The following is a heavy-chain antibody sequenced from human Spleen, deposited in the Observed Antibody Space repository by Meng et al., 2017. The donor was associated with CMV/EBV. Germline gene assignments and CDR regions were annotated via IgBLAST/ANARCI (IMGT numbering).Heavy chain of an antibody. CDR3: ARVPPRFSSRWYGGYFDY. J-gene: IGHJ4*02. D-gene: IGHD6-13*01. CDR2: ISTYNGNT. Sequence: ASVKVSCKTSGYTFTTYHISWVRQAPGQGLEWMGWISTYNGNTNYTQKVQGRVTLTTDTSASTAYMEMRSLRSDDTAVYYCARVPPRFSSRWYGGYFDYWGQGTLVTVSS. CDR1: GYTFTTYH. V-gene: IGHV1-18*01.